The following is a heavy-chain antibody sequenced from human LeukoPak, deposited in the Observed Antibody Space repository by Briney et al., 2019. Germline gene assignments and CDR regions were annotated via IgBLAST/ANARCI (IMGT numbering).Heavy chain of an antibody. CDR3: ARDLYSRSYYDFDY. D-gene: IGHD1-26*01. CDR2: ISSSSSTT. V-gene: IGHV3-48*01. J-gene: IGHJ4*02. Sequence: PGGSLRLSCAASGFSFSDYNMNWVRQAPGKGLEWVAYISSSSSTTHYADSVTGRFSISRDNAKSSLYLQMNSLRVEDTAVYYCARDLYSRSYYDFDYWGQGTLVTVSS. CDR1: GFSFSDYN.